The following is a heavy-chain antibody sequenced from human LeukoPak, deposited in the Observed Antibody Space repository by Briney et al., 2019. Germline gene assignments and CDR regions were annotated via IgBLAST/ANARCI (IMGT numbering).Heavy chain of an antibody. CDR3: ARGRQYCSSTSCYRRGKRHYFDY. Sequence: SETLSLTCTVSGGSISSGSYYWSWIRQRAGKGLEWIGRIYTSGSSNYNPSLKSRVTISVDTSKNQFSLKLSSVTAADTAVYYCARGRQYCSSTSCYRRGKRHYFDYWGQGTLVTVSS. CDR2: IYTSGSS. CDR1: GGSISSGSYY. J-gene: IGHJ4*02. D-gene: IGHD2-2*01. V-gene: IGHV4-61*02.